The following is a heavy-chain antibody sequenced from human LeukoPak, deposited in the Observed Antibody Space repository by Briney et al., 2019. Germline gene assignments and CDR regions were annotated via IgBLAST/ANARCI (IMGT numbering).Heavy chain of an antibody. D-gene: IGHD2/OR15-2a*01. V-gene: IGHV3-74*01. CDR3: ARDGFLGPVNDYLDY. J-gene: IGHJ4*02. CDR2: VKSDGSST. CDR1: GFTFSSYA. Sequence: GGSLTLSCAASGFTFSSYAMHWVRQAPGKGLVWVTKVKSDGSSTSYTDSGKGRFTISRDNARNTLYLKINSLRAEDRAVYYCARDGFLGPVNDYLDYWGQGTPVTVSS.